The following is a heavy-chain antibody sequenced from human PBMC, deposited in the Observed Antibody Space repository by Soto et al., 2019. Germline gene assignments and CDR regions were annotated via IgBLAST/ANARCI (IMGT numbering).Heavy chain of an antibody. V-gene: IGHV3-23*01. CDR1: GFTFSNYA. D-gene: IGHD4-17*01. CDR2: MSGSGSST. CDR3: AKDHLLTTVTTVGD. Sequence: GGSLRLSCAASGFTFSNYAMSWVRQAPGKGLEWVSAMSGSGSSTYYAESVKGRFTISRDNFKNTLYLQMDSLRVEDTAVYYCAKDHLLTTVTTVGDWGQGTLVTVSS. J-gene: IGHJ4*02.